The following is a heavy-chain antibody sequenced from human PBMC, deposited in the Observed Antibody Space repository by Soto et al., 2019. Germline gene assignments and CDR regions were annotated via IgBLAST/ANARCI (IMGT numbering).Heavy chain of an antibody. CDR2: VSKSDYT. J-gene: IGHJ4*02. CDR1: GFYFNNYG. V-gene: IGHV3-21*01. Sequence: GSLRLSCAVSGFYFNNYGINWVRQAPGKGLEWVSSVSKSDYTYYSDSVKGRFTISRDNAKNSVSLQMNSLRAEDTAVYYCAREDSIIIPAVSDFWGQGTLVTVSS. CDR3: AREDSIIIPAVSDF. D-gene: IGHD2-2*01.